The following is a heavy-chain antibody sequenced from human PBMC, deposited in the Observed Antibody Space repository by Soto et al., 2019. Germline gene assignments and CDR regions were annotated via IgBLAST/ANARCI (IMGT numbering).Heavy chain of an antibody. Sequence: ASVKVSCKASGYSLTDYHIHWVRQAPGQGLEWLGRINPKSGGTSTAQKFQGWVTMTRDRSISTVYMELARLRSDDTAVYFCARGHSTDCSNGVCSFFYNHEMDVWGQGTTVTVSS. CDR1: GYSLTDYH. J-gene: IGHJ6*02. CDR2: INPKSGGT. D-gene: IGHD2-8*01. V-gene: IGHV1-2*04. CDR3: ARGHSTDCSNGVCSFFYNHEMDV.